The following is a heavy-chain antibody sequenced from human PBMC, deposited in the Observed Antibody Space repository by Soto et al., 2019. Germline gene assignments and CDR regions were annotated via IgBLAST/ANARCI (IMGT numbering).Heavy chain of an antibody. CDR2: IYHSGST. CDR3: ARTTVTDPPYYYYYGMDV. J-gene: IGHJ6*02. Sequence: SETLSLSCAVSGGSISSSNWWSWVRQPPGKGLEWIGEIYHSGSTNYNPSLKSRVTISVDKSKNQFSLKLSSVTAADTAVYYCARTTVTDPPYYYYYGMDVWGQGTTVT. D-gene: IGHD4-17*01. V-gene: IGHV4-4*02. CDR1: GGSISSSNW.